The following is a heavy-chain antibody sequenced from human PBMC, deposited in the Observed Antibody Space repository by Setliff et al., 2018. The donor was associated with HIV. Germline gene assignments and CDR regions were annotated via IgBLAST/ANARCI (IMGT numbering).Heavy chain of an antibody. J-gene: IGHJ4*02. D-gene: IGHD1-26*01. CDR1: GGSVSSTTYY. CDR2: IYHSGST. CDR3: ARRAAATTNFDY. Sequence: SETLSLTCTLSGGSVSSTTYYWGWIRQPPGKGLEWIGSIYHSGSTFYNPSLKSRVTLSLDTSKNQFSLKVTSVTAADTAVYYCARRAAATTNFDYWGQGTLVTVSS. V-gene: IGHV4-39*07.